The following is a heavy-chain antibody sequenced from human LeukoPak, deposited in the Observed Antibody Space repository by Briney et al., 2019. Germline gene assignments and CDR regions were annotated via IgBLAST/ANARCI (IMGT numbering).Heavy chain of an antibody. V-gene: IGHV1-3*01. CDR3: AREGYCSGGSCYINWFDP. CDR2: INAGNGNT. J-gene: IGHJ5*02. Sequence: ASVKVSCKASGYTFTSYAMHWVRQAPGQRLEWMGWINAGNGNTKYSQKFQGRVTITRDTSASTAYMELSSLRSEDMAVYYCAREGYCSGGSCYINWFDPWGQGTLVTVSS. D-gene: IGHD2-15*01. CDR1: GYTFTSYA.